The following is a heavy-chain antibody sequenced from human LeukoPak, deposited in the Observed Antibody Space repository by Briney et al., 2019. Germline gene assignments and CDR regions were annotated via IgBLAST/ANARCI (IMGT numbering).Heavy chain of an antibody. CDR3: ARGGSGIVVVPAAIDYYYMDV. CDR2: LYYSGST. J-gene: IGHJ6*03. CDR1: GGSISSYY. D-gene: IGHD2-2*01. V-gene: IGHV4-59*01. Sequence: SETLSLTCTVSGGSISSYYWSWIRQPPGKGLEWIGYLYYSGSTNYNPSLNSRVTISVDRAKNQCSLKRSSVTAADTAVYYCARGGSGIVVVPAAIDYYYMDVWGKGTTVTVSS.